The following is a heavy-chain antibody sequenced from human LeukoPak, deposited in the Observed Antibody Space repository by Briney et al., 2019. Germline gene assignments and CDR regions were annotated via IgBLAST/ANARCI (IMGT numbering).Heavy chain of an antibody. CDR3: ARGNNYYFYYMDV. CDR2: VFYKGST. Sequence: SEALSLTRSVSGGSISSYYWSWIRQSPGKGLEWIGYVFYKGSTNYNPSLKSRVSISVDTAKNQFSLRLSSVTAADTAVYYCARGNNYYFYYMDVWGKGATVTVSS. CDR1: GGSISSYY. V-gene: IGHV4-59*01. J-gene: IGHJ6*03.